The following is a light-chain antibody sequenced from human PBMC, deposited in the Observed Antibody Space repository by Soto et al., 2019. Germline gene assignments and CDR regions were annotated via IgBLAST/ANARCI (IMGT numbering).Light chain of an antibody. J-gene: IGLJ2*01. CDR1: SSDVGGYNY. CDR2: DVS. V-gene: IGLV2-14*01. CDR3: SSYTSSSKLV. Sequence: QSALTQPASVSGSPGQSITISCTGTSSDVGGYNYVSRYQQHPGKAPKLMIYDVSNRPSGVSNRFSGSKSGNTASLTISGLQAEDEADYYCSSYTSSSKLVFGGGTKL.